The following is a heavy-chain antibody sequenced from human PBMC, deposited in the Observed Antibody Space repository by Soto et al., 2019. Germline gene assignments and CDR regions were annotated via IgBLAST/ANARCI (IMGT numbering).Heavy chain of an antibody. D-gene: IGHD4-17*01. CDR1: GGSISSYY. CDR2: IYTSGST. CDR3: ARDIATVTTEGWWFDP. V-gene: IGHV4-4*07. J-gene: IGHJ5*02. Sequence: LSLTCTVSGGSISSYYWSWIRQPAGKGLEWIGRIYTSGSTNYNPSLKSRVTMSVDTSKNQFSLKLSSVTAADTAVFYCARDIATVTTEGWWFDPWGQGTLVTVS.